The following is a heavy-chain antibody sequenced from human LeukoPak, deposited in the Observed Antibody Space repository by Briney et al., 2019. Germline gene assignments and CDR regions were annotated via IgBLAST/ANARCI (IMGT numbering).Heavy chain of an antibody. Sequence: GGSLRLSCAASGFTFSSYSMNWVRQAPGKGLEWVSSISSSSSYIYYADSVKGRFTISRDNAKNSLYLQMNSLRAEETAVYYCAIGGYSYGIALDYWGQGTLVTVSS. CDR1: GFTFSSYS. J-gene: IGHJ4*02. CDR2: ISSSSSYI. D-gene: IGHD5-18*01. V-gene: IGHV3-21*01. CDR3: AIGGYSYGIALDY.